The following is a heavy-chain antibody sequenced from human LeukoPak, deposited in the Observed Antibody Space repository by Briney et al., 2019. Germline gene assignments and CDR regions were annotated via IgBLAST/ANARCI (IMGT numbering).Heavy chain of an antibody. J-gene: IGHJ4*02. V-gene: IGHV3-7*01. Sequence: GGSLRLSCAASGFTFSSYWMSWVRQAPGKGLAWVANIKQDGSEKYYVDSVKGRFTISRDNAKNSLYLQMNSLRAEDTAVYYCARDRRWFGELFPPDYWGQGTLVTVSS. CDR3: ARDRRWFGELFPPDY. D-gene: IGHD3-10*01. CDR2: IKQDGSEK. CDR1: GFTFSSYW.